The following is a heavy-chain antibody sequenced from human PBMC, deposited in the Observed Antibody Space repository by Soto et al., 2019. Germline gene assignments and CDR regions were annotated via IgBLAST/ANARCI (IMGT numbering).Heavy chain of an antibody. CDR3: AADPYYYGSGSFHY. J-gene: IGHJ4*02. Sequence: ASVKVSCKASGFTFTSSAVQWVRQARGQRLEWIGWIVVGNGNTNYAQKFQERVTMTRDMSTSTAYMELSSLRSEDTAVYYCAADPYYYGSGSFHYWGQGTLVTVSS. CDR1: GFTFTSSA. D-gene: IGHD3-10*01. CDR2: IVVGNGNT. V-gene: IGHV1-58*01.